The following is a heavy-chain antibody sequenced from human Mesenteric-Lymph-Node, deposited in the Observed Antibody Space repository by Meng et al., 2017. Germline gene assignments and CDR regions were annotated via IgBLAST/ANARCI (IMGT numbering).Heavy chain of an antibody. CDR1: GFTFSSYS. D-gene: IGHD6-6*01. CDR2: ISSSSSYI. J-gene: IGHJ4*01. Sequence: GGSLRLSCAASGFTFSSYSMNWVRQAPGKGLEWVSSISSSSSYIYYADSVEGRFTISRDNAKNSLHLQMNSLRAEDTAVYYCARVMVAKQLVTVDHWGQGALVTVSS. V-gene: IGHV3-21*01. CDR3: ARVMVAKQLVTVDH.